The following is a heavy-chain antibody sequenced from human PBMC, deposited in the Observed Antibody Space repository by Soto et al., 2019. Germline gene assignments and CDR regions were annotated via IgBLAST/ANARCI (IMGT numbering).Heavy chain of an antibody. J-gene: IGHJ4*02. Sequence: SVKVSCKASGGTFSSYTISWVRQAPGQGLEWMGRIIPILGIANYAQKFQGRVTITADKSTSTAYMELSSLRSEDTAVYYCARDGEYCSGGSCFDYWGQGTLVTVSS. CDR2: IIPILGIA. D-gene: IGHD2-15*01. CDR3: ARDGEYCSGGSCFDY. CDR1: GGTFSSYT. V-gene: IGHV1-69*04.